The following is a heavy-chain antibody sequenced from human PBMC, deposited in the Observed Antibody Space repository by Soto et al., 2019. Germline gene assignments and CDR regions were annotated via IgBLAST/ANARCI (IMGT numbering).Heavy chain of an antibody. J-gene: IGHJ4*02. CDR1: GYTFNDYY. CDR2: INPKNGDT. Sequence: QVQLVQSGAEVKKPGASVTVSCKASGYTFNDYYLHWVRLAPGQGLEWMGWINPKNGDTAYSQSLQDRVTMTRDTAISTAFMELTSLRSDDTAVYYCARPTLAREFVDWGQGTLVTVSS. V-gene: IGHV1-2*02. CDR3: ARPTLAREFVD. D-gene: IGHD6-6*01.